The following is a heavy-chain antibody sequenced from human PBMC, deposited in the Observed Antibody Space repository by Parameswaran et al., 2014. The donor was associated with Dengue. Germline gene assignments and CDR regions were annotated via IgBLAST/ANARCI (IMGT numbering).Heavy chain of an antibody. CDR3: ARDPDSSSSHAFDI. J-gene: IGHJ3*02. D-gene: IGHD6-6*01. V-gene: IGHV3-33*01. Sequence: VRQMPGKGLEWVAVIWYDGSNKHYADSVKGRFTISRDNSKNTLYLQVNSLRVEDTAVYYCARDPDSSSSHAFDIWGQGTLVTVSS. CDR2: IWYDGSNK.